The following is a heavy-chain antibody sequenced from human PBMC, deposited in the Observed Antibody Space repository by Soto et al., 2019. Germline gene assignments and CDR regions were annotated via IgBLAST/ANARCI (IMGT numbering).Heavy chain of an antibody. CDR3: AKANGPRSWSGYHGPSVDY. CDR2: ITWDSGII. Sequence: GGSLRLSCAASGFTFDYYAMHWVRQAPGKGLEWVSGITWDSGIIAYADSVKGRFTISRDNAKNSLYLQMNSLRDEDTAFYYCAKANGPRSWSGYHGPSVDYWGQGTLVTVSS. J-gene: IGHJ4*02. CDR1: GFTFDYYA. D-gene: IGHD3-3*01. V-gene: IGHV3-9*01.